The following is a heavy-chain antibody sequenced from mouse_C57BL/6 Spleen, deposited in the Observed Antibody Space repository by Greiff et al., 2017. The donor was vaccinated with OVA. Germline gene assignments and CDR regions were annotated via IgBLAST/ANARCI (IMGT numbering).Heavy chain of an antibody. CDR1: GYSFTGYY. CDR3: AKDGYFDV. CDR2: INPSTGGT. J-gene: IGHJ1*03. V-gene: IGHV1-42*01. Sequence: EVQRVESGPELVKPGASVKISCKASGYSFTGYYMNWVKQSPEKSLEWIGEINPSTGGTTYNQKFKAKATLTVDKSSSTAYMQLKSLTSEDSAVYYCAKDGYFDVWGTGTTVTVSS.